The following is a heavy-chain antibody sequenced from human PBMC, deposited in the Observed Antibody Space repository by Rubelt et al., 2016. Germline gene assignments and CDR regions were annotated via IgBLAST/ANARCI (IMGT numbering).Heavy chain of an antibody. Sequence: QVQLQESGPGLVKPSQTLSLTCTVSGGSISSSSYYWGWIRQPPGKGLEWIGSIYYSGSTSYNPSLKSRFTLSVDTSKNQFSLKLSSGAAADTAVYYCARDGGDILNFYYMDVWGKGTTVTVSS. V-gene: IGHV4-39*07. CDR2: IYYSGST. D-gene: IGHD3-9*01. CDR1: GGSISSSSYY. CDR3: ARDGGDILNFYYMDV. J-gene: IGHJ6*03.